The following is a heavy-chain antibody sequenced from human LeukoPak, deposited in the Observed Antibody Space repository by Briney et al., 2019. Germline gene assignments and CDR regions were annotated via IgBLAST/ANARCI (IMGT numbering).Heavy chain of an antibody. V-gene: IGHV5-51*01. Sequence: KRGASLQISCHCSGYIFTNYWIGWVRQLPGKGLEWMGVIYPGDSDTRYSPSFQGQVTISADKSISTAFLQWSSLKASDTAMYSCARLPTVTPEATLFDQWGQGTLVTVSS. J-gene: IGHJ4*02. CDR3: ARLPTVTPEATLFDQ. CDR1: GYIFTNYW. CDR2: IYPGDSDT. D-gene: IGHD4-17*01.